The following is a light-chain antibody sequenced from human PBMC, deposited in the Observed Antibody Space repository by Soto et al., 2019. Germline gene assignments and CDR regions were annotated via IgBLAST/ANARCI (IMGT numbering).Light chain of an antibody. V-gene: IGLV7-46*01. CDR1: TGAVTSGHY. CDR2: DTV. Sequence: QAVVTQEPSLSVSPGGTVTLTFGSTTGAVTSGHYPYWFKQKPGQAHRTLIYDTVNRESWTPARFSGSLLGGKAALTLSGAQPEDEAEYYCMRSYNAAGVLGGGTKLTVL. CDR3: MRSYNAAGV. J-gene: IGLJ2*01.